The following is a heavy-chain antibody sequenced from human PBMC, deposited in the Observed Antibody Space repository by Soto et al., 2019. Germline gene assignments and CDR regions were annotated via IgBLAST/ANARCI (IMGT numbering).Heavy chain of an antibody. D-gene: IGHD6-19*01. CDR3: ATDSEAVAFGEFDY. J-gene: IGHJ4*02. V-gene: IGHV3-9*01. CDR1: GFTFDDYA. CDR2: ISWNSCSI. Sequence: EVQLVESGGGLVQSGRSLRLSCAASGFTFDDYAMHWVRQAPGKGLEWVSGISWNSCSIDYGDSVKGRFTISRDNARNSLYLQMDSLRAEDTALYYCATDSEAVAFGEFDYWGQGTLVTVSS.